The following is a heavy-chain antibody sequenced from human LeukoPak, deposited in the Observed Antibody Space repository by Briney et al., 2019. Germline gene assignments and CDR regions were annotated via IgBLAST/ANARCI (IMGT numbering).Heavy chain of an antibody. J-gene: IGHJ4*02. D-gene: IGHD5-12*01. CDR2: INPNSGGT. CDR1: GYTFTGYY. Sequence: ASVKVSCKASGYTFTGYYMHWVRQAPGQGLEWMGWINPNSGGTNYAQKFQGRVTMTRDTSISTAYMELSSLRSEDTAVYYCARGLLEWLRSRRGRGGYYFGYWGQGTLVTVSS. CDR3: ARGLLEWLRSRRGRGGYYFGY. V-gene: IGHV1-2*02.